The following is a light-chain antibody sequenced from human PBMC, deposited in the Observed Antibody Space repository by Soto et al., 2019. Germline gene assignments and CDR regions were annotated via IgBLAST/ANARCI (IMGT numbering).Light chain of an antibody. V-gene: IGLV2-14*01. CDR3: SSYISSTTGV. J-gene: IGLJ2*01. CDR1: TSDIGGYNY. CDR2: EVS. Sequence: QSALTQPASVSGSPGQSITISCTGTTSDIGGYNYVSWYQQHPGKAPKLMIYEVSNRPSGVSDRVSGSKSGNTASLTISGLQAEDEADYYCSSYISSTTGVFGGGTKLTVL.